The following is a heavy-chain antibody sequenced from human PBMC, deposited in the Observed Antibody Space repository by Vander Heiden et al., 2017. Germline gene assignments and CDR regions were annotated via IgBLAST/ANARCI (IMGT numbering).Heavy chain of an antibody. CDR3: ARRYCSGGSCYSGYFQH. CDR2: MNPNSGNT. V-gene: IGHV1-8*01. J-gene: IGHJ1*01. D-gene: IGHD2-15*01. Sequence: QAQLVQSGAEVKKPGASVKVSCKASGYTFTSYDINWVRQATGQGLEWMGWMNPNSGNTGYAQKFQGRVTMTRNTSISTAYMELSSLRSEDTAVYYCARRYCSGGSCYSGYFQHWGQGTLVTVSS. CDR1: GYTFTSYD.